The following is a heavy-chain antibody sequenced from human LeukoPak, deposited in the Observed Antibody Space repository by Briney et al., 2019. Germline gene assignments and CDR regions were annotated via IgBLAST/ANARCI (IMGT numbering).Heavy chain of an antibody. J-gene: IGHJ4*02. CDR1: GGSISSSSYY. CDR3: ARLFGNSDFDH. Sequence: PSETLSLTCTVSGGSISSSSYYWGWIRQPPGKGLEWIGSIYYSGSTYYNPSLKSRVTISVDTSKNQFSLKLSSVTAADTAVYYCARLFGNSDFDHWGQGTLVTVSS. CDR2: IYYSGST. V-gene: IGHV4-39*01. D-gene: IGHD4-23*01.